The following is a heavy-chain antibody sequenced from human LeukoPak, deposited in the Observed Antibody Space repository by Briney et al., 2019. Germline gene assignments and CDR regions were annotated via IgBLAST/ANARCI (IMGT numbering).Heavy chain of an antibody. V-gene: IGHV4-59*01. D-gene: IGHD3-22*01. CDR1: GGSISSYY. CDR2: SYYSGST. Sequence: SETLSLTCTVSGGSISSYYWSWIRQHPGKGLEWIAYSYYSGSTNYNPSLKSRVTISVDTSKNQFSLKLSSVTAADTAVYYCARGYYDSSGYYYFDYWGQGTLVTVSS. CDR3: ARGYYDSSGYYYFDY. J-gene: IGHJ4*02.